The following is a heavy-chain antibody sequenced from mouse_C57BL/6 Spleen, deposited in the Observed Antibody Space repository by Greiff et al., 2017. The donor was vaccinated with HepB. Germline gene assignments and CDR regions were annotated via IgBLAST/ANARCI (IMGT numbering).Heavy chain of an antibody. CDR1: GYTFTSYW. CDR2: IDPSDSYT. D-gene: IGHD1-1*01. J-gene: IGHJ2*01. Sequence: QVQLQQPGAELEKPGASVKLSCKASGYTFTSYWMQWVKQRPGQGLEWIGEIDPSDSYTNYNQKFKGKATLTVDTSSSTAYMQLSSLTSEDSAVYYCANSGGVYYGSSYWGQGTTLTVSS. V-gene: IGHV1-50*01. CDR3: ANSGGVYYGSSY.